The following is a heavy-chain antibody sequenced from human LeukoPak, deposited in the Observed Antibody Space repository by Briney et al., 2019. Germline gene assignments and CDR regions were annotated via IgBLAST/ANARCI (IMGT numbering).Heavy chain of an antibody. D-gene: IGHD5-18*01. CDR1: GFTFSDYY. V-gene: IGHV3-11*01. CDR2: ISSSGSTI. Sequence: GGSLRLSCAASGFTFSDYYMSWIRQAPGKGLEWVSYISSSGSTIYYADSVKGRFTISRDNAKNSLYLQMNSLRAEDTALYYCAKDSSGYSYGPLDYWGQGTLVTVSS. J-gene: IGHJ4*02. CDR3: AKDSSGYSYGPLDY.